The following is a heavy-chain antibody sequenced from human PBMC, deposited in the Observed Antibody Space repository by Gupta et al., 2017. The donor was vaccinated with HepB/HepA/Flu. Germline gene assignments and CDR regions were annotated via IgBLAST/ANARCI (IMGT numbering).Heavy chain of an antibody. CDR2: ISSSSSYI. CDR1: GFTFRSYS. Sequence: EVQLVESGGGVVKPGGSLRLSCAASGFTFRSYSMNWVRQAPGKGLEWVSSISSSSSYIYYADSLKGRFTISRDNAKNSLYLQMNSRRAEDTAVYYCAREDNSDTFDIWGQGTMVTVSS. V-gene: IGHV3-21*01. J-gene: IGHJ3*02. CDR3: AREDNSDTFDI. D-gene: IGHD4-23*01.